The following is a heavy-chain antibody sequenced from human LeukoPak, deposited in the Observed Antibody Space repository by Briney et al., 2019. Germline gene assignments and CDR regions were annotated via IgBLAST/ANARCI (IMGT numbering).Heavy chain of an antibody. J-gene: IGHJ2*01. CDR1: GGSISSYY. Sequence: SETLSLTCTVSGGSISSYYWSWIRQPPGRGLEWIGYMFYSGSTNYNPSLKSRVTISVDTSKNQFSLKLSSVTAADTAVYYCARGRRFRYFDLWGRGTLVTVSS. V-gene: IGHV4-59*12. D-gene: IGHD3-3*01. CDR2: MFYSGST. CDR3: ARGRRFRYFDL.